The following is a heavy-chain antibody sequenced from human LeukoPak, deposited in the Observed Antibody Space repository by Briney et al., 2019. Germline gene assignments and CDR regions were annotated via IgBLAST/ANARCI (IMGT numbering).Heavy chain of an antibody. CDR1: GGTFSSYG. V-gene: IGHV1-69*04. D-gene: IGHD4-17*01. CDR3: ASIFDYDVDY. J-gene: IGHJ4*02. CDR2: IIPILGIA. Sequence: GASVKVSFKGSGGTFSSYGISWVRQAPGQGVEWMGRIIPILGIANYAQKFQGRVTITADKSTSTAYMELSSLRSEDTAVYYCASIFDYDVDYWGQGTLVTVSS.